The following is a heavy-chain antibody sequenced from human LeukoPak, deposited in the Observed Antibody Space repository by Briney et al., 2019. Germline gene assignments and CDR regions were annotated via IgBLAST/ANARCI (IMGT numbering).Heavy chain of an antibody. CDR3: ARYVWGSYPTFEDY. J-gene: IGHJ4*02. V-gene: IGHV4-59*01. CDR2: IYYSGST. Sequence: PSETLSLTCTVSGGSISSYYWSWIRQPPGKGLVWFGYIYYSGSTNYNPSLKSRVTISVDTSKNQFSLKLSSVTAADTAVYYCARYVWGSYPTFEDYWGQGTLVTVSS. D-gene: IGHD3-16*02. CDR1: GGSISSYY.